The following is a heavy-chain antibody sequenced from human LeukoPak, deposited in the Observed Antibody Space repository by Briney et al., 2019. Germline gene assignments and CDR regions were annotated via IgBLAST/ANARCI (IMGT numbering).Heavy chain of an antibody. D-gene: IGHD2-2*01. CDR3: AKPAQRGVVPAANDY. CDR1: GFTFRSHA. V-gene: IGHV3-23*01. J-gene: IGHJ4*02. CDR2: IYENGGTT. Sequence: GGSLRLSCVGSGFTFRSHAMSWVRQAPEKGLEFVSGIYENGGTTYYADSVKGRFSISRDNSKNTLYLQMDSLRAEDTAVYYCAKPAQRGVVPAANDYWGQGTLVTVSS.